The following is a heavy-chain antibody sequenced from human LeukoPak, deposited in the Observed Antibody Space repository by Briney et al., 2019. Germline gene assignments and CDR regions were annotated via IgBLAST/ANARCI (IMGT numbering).Heavy chain of an antibody. CDR2: INSDGSST. Sequence: GGSLRLSCAASGFTFSSYWMHWVRQAPGKGLVWVSRINSDGSSTSYADSVKGRFTISRDNAKNTLYLQMNSLRVEDTAVYYCARDSAAAGTWWFDPWGQGTLVTVSS. CDR3: ARDSAAAGTWWFDP. V-gene: IGHV3-74*01. CDR1: GFTFSSYW. D-gene: IGHD6-13*01. J-gene: IGHJ5*02.